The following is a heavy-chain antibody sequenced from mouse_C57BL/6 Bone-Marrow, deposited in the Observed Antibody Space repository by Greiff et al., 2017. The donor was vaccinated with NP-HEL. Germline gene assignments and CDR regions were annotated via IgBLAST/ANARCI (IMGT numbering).Heavy chain of an antibody. D-gene: IGHD2-1*01. Sequence: QVQLQQSGAELMKPGASVKLSCKATGYTFTGYWIEWVKQRPGHGLEWIGEILPGSGSTNYNEKFKGKATFTADTSSNTAYMQLSSLTTEDSAIYYCARRVIYYGNSRYAMDYWGQGTSVTVSS. J-gene: IGHJ4*01. CDR1: GYTFTGYW. V-gene: IGHV1-9*01. CDR3: ARRVIYYGNSRYAMDY. CDR2: ILPGSGST.